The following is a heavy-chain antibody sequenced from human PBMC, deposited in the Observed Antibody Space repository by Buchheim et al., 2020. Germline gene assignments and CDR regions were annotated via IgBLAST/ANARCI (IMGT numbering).Heavy chain of an antibody. CDR1: GFTFSSYW. V-gene: IGHV3-7*01. CDR3: ASDLDSSGWYRVYFQH. J-gene: IGHJ1*01. CDR2: IKQDGSEK. Sequence: EVQLVESGGGLVQPGGSLRLSCAASGFTFSSYWMSWVRQAPGKGLEWVANIKQDGSEKYYVDSVKGRFTISRDNAKNSLYLQMNSLRAEDTAVYYCASDLDSSGWYRVYFQHWGQGTL. D-gene: IGHD6-19*01.